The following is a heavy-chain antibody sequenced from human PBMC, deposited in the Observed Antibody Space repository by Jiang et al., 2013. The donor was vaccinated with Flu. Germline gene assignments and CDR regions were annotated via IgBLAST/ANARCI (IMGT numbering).Heavy chain of an antibody. Sequence: RLLKPSETLSLTCTVSGGSINTYYWSWIRLPPGKGLEWIGYIYSSGSSNYAPSLKSRVTISVDTSKNQFSLKLTSVTAADTAVYYCARISTYGAYYYYMDVWGQRDHGHRLL. CDR1: GGSINTYY. D-gene: IGHD3-10*01. V-gene: IGHV4-59*01. J-gene: IGHJ6*03. CDR3: ARISTYGAYYYYMDV. CDR2: IYSSGSS.